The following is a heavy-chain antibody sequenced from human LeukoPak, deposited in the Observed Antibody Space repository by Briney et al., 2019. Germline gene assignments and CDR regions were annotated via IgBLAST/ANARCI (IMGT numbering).Heavy chain of an antibody. CDR1: GFSFDEYS. D-gene: IGHD2-2*01. CDR3: VKGGLQYCTSTSCYEFQS. Sequence: GGSLRLSCAASGFSFDEYSMHWVRQAPGKGLEWVSLITWNGGGTSYADSVKGRFTISRDNKKSSLFLQMHSLRTEDTAFYFCVKGGLQYCTSTSCYEFQSWGQGTLVTVSS. CDR2: ITWNGGGT. J-gene: IGHJ4*02. V-gene: IGHV3-43*01.